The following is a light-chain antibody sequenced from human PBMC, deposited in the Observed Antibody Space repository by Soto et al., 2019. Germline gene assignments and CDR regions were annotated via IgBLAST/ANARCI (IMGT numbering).Light chain of an antibody. J-gene: IGLJ1*01. CDR3: TSYTPSSTDV. CDR1: SSDVGNYDY. V-gene: IGLV2-14*03. CDR2: AVS. Sequence: QSVLTQPASVSGSPGQSITISCTGTSSDVGNYDYVSWYQQYPGKDPKLMIYAVSRRPSGVSNRFSGSKSGNTASLTISGLQAEDEADYYCTSYTPSSTDVFGSGTQLTVL.